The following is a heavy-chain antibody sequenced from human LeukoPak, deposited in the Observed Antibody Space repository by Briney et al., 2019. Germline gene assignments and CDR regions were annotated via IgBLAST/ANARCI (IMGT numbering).Heavy chain of an antibody. CDR2: IYYSGST. CDR3: ARVVAAGTTHAFDI. CDR1: GGSISSYY. V-gene: IGHV4-59*01. Sequence: SETLSLICTVSGGSISSYYWSWIRQPPGKGLEWIGYIYYSGSTNYNPSLKSRVTISVDTSKNQFSLKLSSVTAADTAVYYCARVVAAGTTHAFDIWGQGTMVTVSS. D-gene: IGHD6-13*01. J-gene: IGHJ3*02.